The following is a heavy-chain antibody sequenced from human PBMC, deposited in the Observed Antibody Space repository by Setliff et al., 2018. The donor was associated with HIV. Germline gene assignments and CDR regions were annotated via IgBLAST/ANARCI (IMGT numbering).Heavy chain of an antibody. V-gene: IGHV4-39*01. Sequence: SETLSLTCTVSGDSIDSPSFYWGWIRQSPGKGLEWIASIYYRGTTYCNPSLKSRVTVSLDTSKNQFSLTLTSMTATDTAVYYCARHLTGRLFDSWGQGTLVTVSS. J-gene: IGHJ5*01. CDR2: IYYRGTT. CDR1: GDSIDSPSFY. CDR3: ARHLTGRLFDS.